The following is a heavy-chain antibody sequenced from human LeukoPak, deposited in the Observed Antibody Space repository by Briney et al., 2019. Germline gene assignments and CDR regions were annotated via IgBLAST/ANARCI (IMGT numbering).Heavy chain of an antibody. CDR2: MYYSGST. CDR3: ARGPYSSSSVDFDY. J-gene: IGHJ4*02. D-gene: IGHD6-6*01. V-gene: IGHV4-39*07. Sequence: SETLSLTCTVSGGSLRSSSYYWGLFRQPPGKGLEWIGSMYYSGSTYYNPSLKSRVTISEDTSKNQFSLKLSSVTAADTAVYYCARGPYSSSSVDFDYWGQGTLVTVSS. CDR1: GGSLRSSSYY.